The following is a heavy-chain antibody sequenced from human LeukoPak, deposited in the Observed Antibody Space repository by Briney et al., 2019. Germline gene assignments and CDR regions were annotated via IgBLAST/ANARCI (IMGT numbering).Heavy chain of an antibody. CDR1: GGSISSGSYY. CDR2: IYTSGST. V-gene: IGHV4-61*02. D-gene: IGHD5-18*01. Sequence: SQTLCLTCTVSGGSISSGSYYWSWIRQPAGKGLEWIGRIYTSGSTNYNPSLKSRVTISVDTSKNQFSLKLSSVTAADTAVYYCARALYTAMAGPFDYWGQGTLVTVSS. J-gene: IGHJ4*02. CDR3: ARALYTAMAGPFDY.